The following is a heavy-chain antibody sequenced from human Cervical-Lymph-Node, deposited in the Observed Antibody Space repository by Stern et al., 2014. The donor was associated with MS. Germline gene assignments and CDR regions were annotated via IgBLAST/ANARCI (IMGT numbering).Heavy chain of an antibody. CDR3: GRRRFKSPSPLFDY. CDR2: ISYDGDNK. CDR1: GFTFDSYA. J-gene: IGHJ4*02. Sequence: VQLLESGGGVVQPGRSLRLSCAASGFTFDSYAMHWVRQTPGKGLEWVAVISYDGDNKYYADSVKGRFTISRDNSKNTLYLLLNSLGPGGPAGFYFGRRRFKSPSPLFDYRGPGALVTVTS. V-gene: IGHV3-30*14. D-gene: IGHD6-6*01.